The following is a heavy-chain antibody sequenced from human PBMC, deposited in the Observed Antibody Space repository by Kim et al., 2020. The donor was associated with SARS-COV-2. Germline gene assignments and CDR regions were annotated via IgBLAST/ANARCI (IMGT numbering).Heavy chain of an antibody. J-gene: IGHJ6*02. V-gene: IGHV1-18*04. Sequence: ASVKVSCKASGYTFTSYGISWVRQAPGQGLEWMGWISAYNGNTNYAQKLQGRVTMTTDTSTSTAYMELRSLRSDDTAVYYCASYLYFYILTGYYFSYGMDVWGQATTMTVSS. CDR3: ASYLYFYILTGYYFSYGMDV. D-gene: IGHD3-9*01. CDR1: GYTFTSYG. CDR2: ISAYNGNT.